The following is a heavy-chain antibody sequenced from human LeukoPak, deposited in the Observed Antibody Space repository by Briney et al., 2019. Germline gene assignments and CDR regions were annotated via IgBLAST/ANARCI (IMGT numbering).Heavy chain of an antibody. CDR3: ARGGGSSWLSPLDY. CDR2: IYSSGST. J-gene: IGHJ4*02. Sequence: SETLSLTCTVSGGSISSYYWSWLRQPAGKGLEWIGRIYSSGSTAYNPSLRSRLTVSLDTSKNQFSLKLISVTAADTAVYYCARGGGSSWLSPLDYWGQGALVTVSS. CDR1: GGSISSYY. V-gene: IGHV4-4*07. D-gene: IGHD6-13*01.